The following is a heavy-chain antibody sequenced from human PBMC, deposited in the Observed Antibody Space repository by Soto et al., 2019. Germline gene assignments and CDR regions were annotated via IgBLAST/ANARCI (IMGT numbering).Heavy chain of an antibody. J-gene: IGHJ5*02. CDR3: AREDDTTGHYSWFDP. V-gene: IGHV1-69*01. D-gene: IGHD3-9*01. CDR2: FVPMFGSA. CDR1: GTTFDSFT. Sequence: QVQLVQSGPELKIPGSSVKVSCKPSGTTFDSFTFSWLRQAPGQGLEWMGGFVPMFGSASIAQRCQGRIRINADESTGTGYMELSDLRSEDSAIYYCAREDDTTGHYSWFDPWGPGTLVTVSS.